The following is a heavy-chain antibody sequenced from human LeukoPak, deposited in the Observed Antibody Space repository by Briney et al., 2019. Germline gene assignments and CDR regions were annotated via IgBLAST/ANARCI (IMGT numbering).Heavy chain of an antibody. J-gene: IGHJ5*02. Sequence: ASVKVSCKASGYTFISYGISWVRQAPGQGLEWMGWISAYNGNTHHAQKLQGRVSMTTDTSTSTAYMELRSLRSDDTAVYYCALVRGVILNWFDPWGQGTLVTVSS. CDR3: ALVRGVILNWFDP. CDR2: ISAYNGNT. D-gene: IGHD3-10*01. V-gene: IGHV1-18*01. CDR1: GYTFISYG.